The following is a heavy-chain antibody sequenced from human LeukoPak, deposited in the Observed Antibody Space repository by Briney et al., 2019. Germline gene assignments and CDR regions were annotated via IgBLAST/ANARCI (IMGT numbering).Heavy chain of an antibody. CDR1: GFTFSDTW. CDR3: ARVRWGGLYYFDY. Sequence: GGSLRLSCAASGFTFSDTWMHWVRQAPGKGLVWVSRIRSDGSDTRYAESVKGRFTISRDNAKNTLYLQMNSLRAEDTAVYYCARVRWGGLYYFDYWGQGTLVTVSS. D-gene: IGHD3-16*01. CDR2: IRSDGSDT. J-gene: IGHJ4*02. V-gene: IGHV3-74*01.